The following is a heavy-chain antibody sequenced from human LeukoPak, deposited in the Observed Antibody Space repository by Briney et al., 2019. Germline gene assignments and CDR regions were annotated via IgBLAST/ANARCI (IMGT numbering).Heavy chain of an antibody. CDR2: ISGSGGST. CDR1: GFTFSSYA. Sequence: GGSLRLSCAASGFTFSSYAMSWVRQAPGKGLEWVSAISGSGGSTYYADSVKGRFTISRDNSKNTLCLQMNSLRAEDTAVYYCAKVIIRSVRFDYWGQGTLVTVSS. J-gene: IGHJ4*02. CDR3: AKVIIRSVRFDY. V-gene: IGHV3-23*01.